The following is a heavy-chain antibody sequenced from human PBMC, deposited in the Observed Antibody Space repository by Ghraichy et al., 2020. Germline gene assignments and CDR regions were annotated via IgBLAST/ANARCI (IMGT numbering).Heavy chain of an antibody. Sequence: SETLSLTCRVSGGSISTYYWSWIRQPPGKGLEWIGYIYHIGSTNYNPSLKSRVTISVDTSKNQFSLKLSSVTAADTALYYCARISVEVRFGFWYFDLWGRGTLVTDSS. D-gene: IGHD2-2*01. V-gene: IGHV4-59*01. CDR3: ARISVEVRFGFWYFDL. J-gene: IGHJ2*01. CDR1: GGSISTYY. CDR2: IYHIGST.